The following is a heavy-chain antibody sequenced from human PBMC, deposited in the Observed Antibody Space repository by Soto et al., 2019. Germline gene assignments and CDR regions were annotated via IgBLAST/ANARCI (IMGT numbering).Heavy chain of an antibody. J-gene: IGHJ4*02. CDR1: EFNFSYFY. CDR2: VDPDGRDT. V-gene: IGHV3-23*03. Sequence: GSLRLSCAASEFNFSYFYMHWIRRVPGKGLVWVARVDPDGRDTYYADSVKGRFTISRDNSKNTLFLQMNSLRAEDTAVYYCAKSLNTATSFDYWGQGTLVTVSS. CDR3: AKSLNTATSFDY.